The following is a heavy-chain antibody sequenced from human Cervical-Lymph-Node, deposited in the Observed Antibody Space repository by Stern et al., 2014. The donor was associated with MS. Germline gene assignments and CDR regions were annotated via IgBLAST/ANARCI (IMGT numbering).Heavy chain of an antibody. CDR2: ISWSSGKI. Sequence: VQLVQSGGDLVQPGRSLRLSCAASGFRFDDYAMYWVRQAPGKGLEWVSGISWSSGKIGYADSVKCRFTISRDNVKNSLFLQMNSLRSEDTASYYCARAIGFCSGGNCEPYYYYGIDVWGQGTRVTVSS. V-gene: IGHV3-9*01. J-gene: IGHJ6*02. D-gene: IGHD2-15*01. CDR1: GFRFDDYA. CDR3: ARAIGFCSGGNCEPYYYYGIDV.